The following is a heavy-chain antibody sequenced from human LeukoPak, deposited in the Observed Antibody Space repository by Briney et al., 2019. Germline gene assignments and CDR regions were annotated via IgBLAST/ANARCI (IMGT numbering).Heavy chain of an antibody. CDR3: ARETYYYDSSGYYPNWFDP. V-gene: IGHV3-11*04. CDR2: ITISGSTI. CDR1: GFTLSDYY. Sequence: PGGSLRLSCAASGFTLSDYYMSWIRQAPGKGLEWISYITISGSTIYYADSVKGRFTISRDNAKNSLYLQMNSLRDEDTAVYYCARETYYYDSSGYYPNWFDPWGQGTLVTVSS. J-gene: IGHJ5*02. D-gene: IGHD3-22*01.